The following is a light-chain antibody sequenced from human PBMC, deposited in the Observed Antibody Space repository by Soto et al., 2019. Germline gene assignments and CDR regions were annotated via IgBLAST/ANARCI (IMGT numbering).Light chain of an antibody. CDR3: QSYDSSLSGSV. Sequence: QSVLTQPPSVSGAPGQRVTISCTGSSSNIGAGYDVHWYQQLPGTAPKLLIYGNSNRPSGVPDRFSRSKSGTSASLAITGLQAEDEADYYCQSYDSSLSGSVIGGGTKVTVL. V-gene: IGLV1-40*01. CDR2: GNS. J-gene: IGLJ2*01. CDR1: SSNIGAGYD.